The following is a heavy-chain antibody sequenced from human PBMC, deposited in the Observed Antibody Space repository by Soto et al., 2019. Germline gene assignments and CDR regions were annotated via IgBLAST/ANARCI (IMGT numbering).Heavy chain of an antibody. J-gene: IGHJ6*02. CDR3: ARASSWVEPGPYGMDV. CDR2: IKQDGSEK. V-gene: IGHV3-7*03. CDR1: GFTFSSYW. Sequence: EVQLVESGGGLVQPGGSLRLSCAASGFTFSSYWMSWVRQAPGKGLEWVANIKQDGSEKYYVDSVKGRFTNSRDNAKNSLYLQMNSLRAEDTAVYYCARASSWVEPGPYGMDVWGQGTTVTVSS. D-gene: IGHD1-1*01.